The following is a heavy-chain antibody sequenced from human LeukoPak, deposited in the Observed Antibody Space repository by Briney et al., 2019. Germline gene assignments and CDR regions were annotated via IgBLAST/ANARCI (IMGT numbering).Heavy chain of an antibody. D-gene: IGHD5-18*01. V-gene: IGHV1-2*06. J-gene: IGHJ4*02. CDR1: GYTFTGYY. CDR2: INPNSGGT. Sequence: GASVKVSCKASGYTFTGYYMHWVRQAPGQGLEWMGRINPNSGGTNYAQKFQGRVTMTRDTSISTAYMELSRLRSDDTAVYYCARGGSRGYSYVPLDYWGRGTLVTVSS. CDR3: ARGGSRGYSYVPLDY.